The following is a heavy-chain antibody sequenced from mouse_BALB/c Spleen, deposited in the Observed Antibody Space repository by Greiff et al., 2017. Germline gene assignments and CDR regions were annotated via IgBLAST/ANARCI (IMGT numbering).Heavy chain of an antibody. Sequence: QVQLQQSGPELVKPGASVKISCKASGYTFTSYGINWVKQRPGQGLEWIGYIYPGSGGTAYNQKFKGKATLTADKSSSTVYMQLSSLTSEDSAIYFCARWDYDAWFAYWGQGTLVTVSA. CDR2: IYPGSGGT. V-gene: IGHV1-77*01. CDR3: ARWDYDAWFAY. D-gene: IGHD2-4*01. CDR1: GYTFTSYG. J-gene: IGHJ3*01.